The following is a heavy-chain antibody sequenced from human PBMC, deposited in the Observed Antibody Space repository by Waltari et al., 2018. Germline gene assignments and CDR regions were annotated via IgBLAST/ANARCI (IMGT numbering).Heavy chain of an antibody. CDR2: IGYDGNT. V-gene: IGHV4-34*01. J-gene: IGHJ6*02. CDR1: GGSFINYR. Sequence: QVLLLQGGARPLKPSETLSLTCDLSGGSFINYRWNWLLQSPPKGLEWIGQIGYDGNTVYNPSLRGRVVIWMDTSKNQLSMTLTSVTAEYTAVYYCARAPITVVPGTQKGGMDVWGHGTTVSVSS. D-gene: IGHD3-3*01. CDR3: ARAPITVVPGTQKGGMDV.